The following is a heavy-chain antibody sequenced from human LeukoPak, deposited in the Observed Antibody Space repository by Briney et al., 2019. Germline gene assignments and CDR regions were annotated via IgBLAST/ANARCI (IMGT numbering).Heavy chain of an antibody. Sequence: PGGSLRLSCAASGFTFSSYSMNWVRQAPGKGLEWVSSISSSSSYIYYADSVKGRFTISRDNAKNSLYLQMNSLRAEDTAVYYCASLIAVADKGIRGVFDYWGQGTLVTVSS. CDR1: GFTFSSYS. V-gene: IGHV3-21*01. D-gene: IGHD6-19*01. CDR3: ASLIAVADKGIRGVFDY. CDR2: ISSSSSYI. J-gene: IGHJ4*02.